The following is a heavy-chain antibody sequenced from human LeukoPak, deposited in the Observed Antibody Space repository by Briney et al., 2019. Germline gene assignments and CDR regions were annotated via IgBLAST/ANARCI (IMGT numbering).Heavy chain of an antibody. CDR3: ARDDNWNDKPFDL. CDR2: ISTSSSHI. D-gene: IGHD1-20*01. J-gene: IGHJ4*02. Sequence: PGGSLRLSCTASGFTFSFYMMNWVRQAPGKGLEWVSSISTSSSHIYYADSLKGRFTVSRDNAKNSLYIQMNNLRAEDTAVYYCARDDNWNDKPFDLWGPGTLVTVSS. CDR1: GFTFSFYM. V-gene: IGHV3-21*01.